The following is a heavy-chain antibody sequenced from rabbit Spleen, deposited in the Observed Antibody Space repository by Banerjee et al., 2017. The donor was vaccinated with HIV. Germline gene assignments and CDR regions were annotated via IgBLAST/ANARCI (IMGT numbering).Heavy chain of an antibody. J-gene: IGHJ4*01. CDR2: IAAGSSGST. Sequence: QSLEESGGDLVKPGTSLTLTCTASGFSFISGYYMRWVRQAPGKGLGWIACIAAGSSGSTYSATWAKGRITISKTSSTTVTLQMTSLTAADTATYFCARDLVGVIGWNLYLWGQGTLVTVS. CDR3: ARDLVGVIGWNLYL. V-gene: IGHV1S40*01. D-gene: IGHD2-1*01. CDR1: GFSFISGYY.